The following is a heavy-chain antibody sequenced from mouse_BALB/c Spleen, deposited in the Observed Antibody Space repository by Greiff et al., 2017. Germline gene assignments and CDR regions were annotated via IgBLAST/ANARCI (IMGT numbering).Heavy chain of an antibody. V-gene: IGHV5-6-4*01. Sequence: EVKLVESGGGLVKPGGSLKLSCAASGFTFSSYTMSWVRQTPEKRLEWVATISSGGSYTYYPDSVKGRFTISRDNAKNTLYLQMSSLKSEDTAMYYCTRESYFAYWGEETLGTVSA. J-gene: IGHJ3*01. CDR2: ISSGGSYT. CDR3: TRESYFAY. CDR1: GFTFSSYT. D-gene: IGHD1-1*01.